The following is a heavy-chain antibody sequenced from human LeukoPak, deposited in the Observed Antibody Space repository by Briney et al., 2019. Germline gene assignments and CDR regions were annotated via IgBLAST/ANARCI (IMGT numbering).Heavy chain of an antibody. J-gene: IGHJ4*02. D-gene: IGHD3-3*01. CDR1: GGSISSSSYY. CDR2: IYYSGST. V-gene: IGHV4-39*07. CDR3: ANGDTIFGVVMIF. Sequence: SETLSFTCTVSGGSISSSSYYWGWIRQPPGKGLEWIGSIYYSGSTYYNPSLKSRVTISVDTSKNQFSLKLSFVTAADTAVYYWANGDTIFGVVMIFWGQGTLVTVSS.